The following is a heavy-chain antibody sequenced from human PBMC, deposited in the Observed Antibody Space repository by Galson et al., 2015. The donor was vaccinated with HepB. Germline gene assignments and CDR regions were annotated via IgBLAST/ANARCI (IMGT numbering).Heavy chain of an antibody. V-gene: IGHV1-18*01. Sequence: SVKVSCKASGYTFTSYGISWVRQAPGQGLEWMGWISAYNGNTNYAQKLQGRVTMTTDTSTSTAYMELRSLRSEDTAVYYCARSGFLEWLLYGDYYYMDVWGKGTTVTVSS. CDR1: GYTFTSYG. D-gene: IGHD3-3*01. J-gene: IGHJ6*03. CDR2: ISAYNGNT. CDR3: ARSGFLEWLLYGDYYYMDV.